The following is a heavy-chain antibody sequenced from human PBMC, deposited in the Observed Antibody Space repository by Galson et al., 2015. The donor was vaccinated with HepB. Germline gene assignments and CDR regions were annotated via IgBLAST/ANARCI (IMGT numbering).Heavy chain of an antibody. Sequence: ETLSLTCTVSGGSISGYYWTWIRQSPGRSLEWIGNVYHTVSTTYKPSLRSRVTISVDTSKNQFTLKLTSVTAADTAIYYCARQSFLEGVEYWGQGTLVTVSS. J-gene: IGHJ4*02. CDR1: GGSISGYY. D-gene: IGHD3-3*02. CDR2: VYHTVST. V-gene: IGHV4-59*08. CDR3: ARQSFLEGVEY.